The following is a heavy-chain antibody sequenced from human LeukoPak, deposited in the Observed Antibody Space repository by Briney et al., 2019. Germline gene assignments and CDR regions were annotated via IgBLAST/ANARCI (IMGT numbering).Heavy chain of an antibody. Sequence: GGSLRLSCAASGFTFSSYAMSWVRQAPGKGLEWVSYISSSGSTIYYADPVKGRFTISRDNAKNSLYLQMNSLRAEDTAVYYCAELGITMIGRVWGKGTTVTISS. CDR3: AELGITMIGRV. D-gene: IGHD3-10*02. CDR2: ISSSGSTI. V-gene: IGHV3-48*03. J-gene: IGHJ6*04. CDR1: GFTFSSYA.